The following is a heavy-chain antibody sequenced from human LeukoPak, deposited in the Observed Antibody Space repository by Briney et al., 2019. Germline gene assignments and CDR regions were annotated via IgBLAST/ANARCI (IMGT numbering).Heavy chain of an antibody. CDR3: ARTGTIQLDY. J-gene: IGHJ4*02. CDR2: ISSSSSYI. D-gene: IGHD1-1*01. V-gene: IGHV3-21*01. Sequence: GGSLRLSCAASGFTFSSYWMDWVRQAPGKGLEWVSSISSSSSYIYYADSVKGRFTISRDNAKNSLYLQMNSLRAEDTAVYYCARTGTIQLDYWGQGTLVTVSS. CDR1: GFTFSSYW.